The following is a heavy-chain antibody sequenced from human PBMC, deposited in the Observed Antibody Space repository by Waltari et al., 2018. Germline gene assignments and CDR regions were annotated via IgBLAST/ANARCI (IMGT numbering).Heavy chain of an antibody. D-gene: IGHD3-3*01. CDR1: GYTFTSYA. V-gene: IGHV1-3*01. CDR2: INAGNGNT. Sequence: QVQLVQSGAEAKKPGASVKVSCKASGYTFTSYAMHWVRQAPGQRLEWMGWINAGNGNTKYSQKFQGRVTITRDTSASTAYMELSSLRSEDTAVYYCARGGRITIFGVVTGGSDYWGQGTLVTVSS. CDR3: ARGGRITIFGVVTGGSDY. J-gene: IGHJ4*02.